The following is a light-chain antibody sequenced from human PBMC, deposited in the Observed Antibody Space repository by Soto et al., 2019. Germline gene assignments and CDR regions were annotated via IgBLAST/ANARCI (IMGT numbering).Light chain of an antibody. CDR1: QTISGN. V-gene: IGKV1-39*01. Sequence: DIQLTQSPSSLSASVGDRVTITCRTSQTISGNLHWYQQKPGKAPNLLIYVASNLQNGVPSRFRGGGSGKDFTLTITCLQPEDFATYYCLRSFGSSFTFGPGTRVD. J-gene: IGKJ3*01. CDR3: LRSFGSSFT. CDR2: VAS.